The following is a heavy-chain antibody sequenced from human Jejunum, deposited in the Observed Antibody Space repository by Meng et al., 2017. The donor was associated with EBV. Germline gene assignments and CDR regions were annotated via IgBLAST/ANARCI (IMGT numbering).Heavy chain of an antibody. Sequence: EVQLGESGGGLLQPGDSLRLSCAASGFNFSIYWMHWVRQAPGKGLVWVSHITSDGSVTTYADSVKGRFTISRDNAKNTVYLQMNSLRAEDTVVYYCARGDGSHFSWGQGTLVTVSS. D-gene: IGHD5-24*01. V-gene: IGHV3-74*01. CDR2: ITSDGSVT. J-gene: IGHJ5*02. CDR1: GFNFSIYW. CDR3: ARGDGSHFS.